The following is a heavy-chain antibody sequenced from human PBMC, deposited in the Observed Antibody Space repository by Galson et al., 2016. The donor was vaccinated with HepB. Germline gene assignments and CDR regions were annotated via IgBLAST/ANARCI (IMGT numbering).Heavy chain of an antibody. CDR1: GGSISSGDHY. Sequence: PLSLPCTVSGGSISSGDHYWSWIRQPPGKGLEWIGYIHYSGSTYYNPSLKTRVTISVDTSKNQFSLELTSVTAADTAVYYCARGKSVRVVGYYYYYGMDVWGQGTTVTVS. CDR2: IHYSGST. J-gene: IGHJ6*02. D-gene: IGHD3-10*02. CDR3: ARGKSVRVVGYYYYYGMDV. V-gene: IGHV4-30-4*01.